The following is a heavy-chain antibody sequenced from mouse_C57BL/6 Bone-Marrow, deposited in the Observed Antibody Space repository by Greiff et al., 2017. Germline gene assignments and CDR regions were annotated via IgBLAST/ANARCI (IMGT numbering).Heavy chain of an antibody. V-gene: IGHV1-19*01. Sequence: EVQLQQSGPVLVKPGASVKMSCKASGYTFTDYYMNWVKQSHGKSLEWIGVINPYNGGTSYNQKFKGKATLTVDKSSSTAYMELNSLTSEDSAVYYCARGGWLLRRYLDYWGQGTTLTVSS. CDR3: ARGGWLLRRYLDY. J-gene: IGHJ2*01. CDR2: INPYNGGT. D-gene: IGHD2-3*01. CDR1: GYTFTDYY.